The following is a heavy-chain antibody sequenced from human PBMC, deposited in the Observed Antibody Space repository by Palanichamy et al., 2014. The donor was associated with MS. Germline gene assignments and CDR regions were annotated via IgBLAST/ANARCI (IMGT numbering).Heavy chain of an antibody. V-gene: IGHV1-69*06. D-gene: IGHD1-26*01. CDR1: GSTFSGYV. Sequence: QVQLVQSGAEVKKPGSSVKVSCKASGSTFSGYVINWVRQAPGQGLEWMGGIIPIVGTANYAQKFQGRVTITADKLTSTAYMELSSLRSEDTAVFYCARSGIVGATRVFDNWGQGTLVTVSS. J-gene: IGHJ4*02. CDR3: ARSGIVGATRVFDN. CDR2: IIPIVGTA.